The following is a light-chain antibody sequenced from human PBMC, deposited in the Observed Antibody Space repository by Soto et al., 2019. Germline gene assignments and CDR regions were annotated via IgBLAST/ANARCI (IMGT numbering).Light chain of an antibody. J-gene: IGKJ1*01. CDR1: QSVSSSN. CDR3: QHYGSSPWK. CDR2: GAS. V-gene: IGKV3-20*01. Sequence: EIVLTHSPGTLSLSPGDRATLYCRASQSVSSSNLAWYQQKRGQSPRLLIYGASSRATGIPDRFSGSGSGPDFTLTISRLEPEDFAVYFCQHYGSSPWKFGQGTKVDIK.